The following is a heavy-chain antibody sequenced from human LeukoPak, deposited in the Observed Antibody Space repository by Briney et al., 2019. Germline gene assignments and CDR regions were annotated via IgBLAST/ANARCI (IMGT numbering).Heavy chain of an antibody. D-gene: IGHD1-7*01. CDR3: ARAGLYNWNYEGTTYFDF. Sequence: GGSLRLSCAASGFTFSIFAMSWVRQAPGKGLEWVSTISGSGGSTHYADSVKGRFTISRDNSKNTLYLQMNSLRAEDTALYYCARAGLYNWNYEGTTYFDFWGQGTLVTVSA. J-gene: IGHJ4*02. V-gene: IGHV3-23*01. CDR1: GFTFSIFA. CDR2: ISGSGGST.